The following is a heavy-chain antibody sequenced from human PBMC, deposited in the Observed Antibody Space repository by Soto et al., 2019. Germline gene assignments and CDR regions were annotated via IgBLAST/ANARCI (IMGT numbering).Heavy chain of an antibody. V-gene: IGHV1-18*01. CDR3: ARVQEWELSLHY. CDR2: ISAYNGNT. D-gene: IGHD1-26*01. CDR1: GYTFTSYG. J-gene: IGHJ4*02. Sequence: QVQLVQSGAEVKKPGASVKVSCKASGYTFTSYGISWVRQAPGQGLEWMGWISAYNGNTNYAQKLQGTVTMTTDTTTSTANLELRSLRSNDTAVYSCARVQEWELSLHYWGQGTLVTVSS.